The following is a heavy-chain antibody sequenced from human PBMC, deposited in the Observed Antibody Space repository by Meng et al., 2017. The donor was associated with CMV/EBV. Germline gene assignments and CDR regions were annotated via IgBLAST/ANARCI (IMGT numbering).Heavy chain of an antibody. CDR2: FYWTDDT. CDR3: AHRPTHYDFWSGYYLYNWFDP. V-gene: IGHV2-5*01. D-gene: IGHD3-3*01. CDR1: RGVG. J-gene: IGHJ5*02. Sequence: RGVGVSGISQPPGKALEWLALFYWTDDTRYSPSLKSRLTITTDTSQNQVVLTMTNMDPVDTATYFCAHRPTHYDFWSGYYLYNWFDPWGQGTLVTVSS.